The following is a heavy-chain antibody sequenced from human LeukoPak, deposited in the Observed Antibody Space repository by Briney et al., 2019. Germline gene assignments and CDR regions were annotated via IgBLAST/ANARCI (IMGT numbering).Heavy chain of an antibody. CDR2: ISYDGSNK. CDR3: AKDPEIAAPGMPPPEIDY. Sequence: GGSLRLSCAASEFTFSSYGMNWVRQAPGKGLKWVAVISYDGSNKDYADSVKGRFTISRDNSKNTLYLQMNSLRAEDTAVYYCAKDPEIAAPGMPPPEIDYWGQGTLVTVSS. J-gene: IGHJ4*02. V-gene: IGHV3-30*18. CDR1: EFTFSSYG. D-gene: IGHD6-13*01.